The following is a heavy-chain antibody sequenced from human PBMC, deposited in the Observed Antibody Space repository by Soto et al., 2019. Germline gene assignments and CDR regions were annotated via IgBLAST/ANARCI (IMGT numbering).Heavy chain of an antibody. CDR1: GNSVSSTSAA. D-gene: IGHD3-22*01. J-gene: IGHJ3*02. V-gene: IGHV6-1*01. Sequence: SQTLSLTCAISGNSVSSTSAAWHWIRQSPSRGLEWLGRTYYRSKSYNYYAVSVKSRITINPDTSKNQFSLQLNSVTPEDTAVYYCARDRDPKYYYDSSGYYPGAFDIWGQGTMVTVSS. CDR3: ARDRDPKYYYDSSGYYPGAFDI. CDR2: TYYRSKSYN.